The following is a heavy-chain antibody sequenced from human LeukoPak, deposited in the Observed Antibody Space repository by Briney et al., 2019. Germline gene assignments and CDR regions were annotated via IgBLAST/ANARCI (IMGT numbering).Heavy chain of an antibody. Sequence: GGSLRLSCAASGFTFSSYAMSWVRQAPGKGLEWVSAISGSGGSTYYADSVKGRFTISRDNSKNTLYLQMNSLRAEDTAVYYCARDGEATYYYDSSGYYYPHYYYGMDVWGQGTTVTVSS. V-gene: IGHV3-23*01. D-gene: IGHD3-22*01. CDR1: GFTFSSYA. J-gene: IGHJ6*02. CDR3: ARDGEATYYYDSSGYYYPHYYYGMDV. CDR2: ISGSGGST.